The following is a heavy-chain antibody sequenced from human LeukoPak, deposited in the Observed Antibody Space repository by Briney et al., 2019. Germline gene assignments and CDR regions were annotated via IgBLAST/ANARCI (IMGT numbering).Heavy chain of an antibody. V-gene: IGHV4-61*02. CDR1: GGSISSGSYY. J-gene: IGHJ4*02. D-gene: IGHD3-9*01. Sequence: SQTLSLTCTVSGGSISSGSYYWSWIRQPAGKGLEWIGRIYTSGSTNYNPSLNSRVTISVDTSKNQFSLKLSSVTAADTAVYYCARVTGYTIEDYFDYWGQGTLVTVSS. CDR3: ARVTGYTIEDYFDY. CDR2: IYTSGST.